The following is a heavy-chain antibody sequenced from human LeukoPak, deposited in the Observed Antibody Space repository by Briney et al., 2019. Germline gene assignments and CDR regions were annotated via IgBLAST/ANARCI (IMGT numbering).Heavy chain of an antibody. CDR1: GFTFKIYS. Sequence: GGSLRLSCAASGFTFKIYSMNWVRQAPRKGLEWVSSISSSSSHMYYADSVKGRFTISRDNAKNSLYLQMNTLRAEDTAVYYCARDDTSAHFFDYWGQGTLVTVSS. D-gene: IGHD3-10*01. CDR3: ARDDTSAHFFDY. CDR2: ISSSSSHM. J-gene: IGHJ4*02. V-gene: IGHV3-21*01.